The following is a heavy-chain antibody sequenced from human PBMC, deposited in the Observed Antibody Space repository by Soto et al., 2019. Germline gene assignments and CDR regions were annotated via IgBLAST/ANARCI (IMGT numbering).Heavy chain of an antibody. J-gene: IGHJ6*02. CDR2: IDPSDSYT. CDR1: GYSFTSYW. V-gene: IGHV5-10-1*01. CDR3: ARHPYLERFGTTHYGMDV. Sequence: PGESLKISCKGSGYSFTSYWISWVRQMPGKGLEWMGRIDPSDSYTNYSPSFQGHVTISADKSISTAYLQWSSLKASDTAMYYCARHPYLERFGTTHYGMDVWGQGTTLTVSS. D-gene: IGHD3-10*01.